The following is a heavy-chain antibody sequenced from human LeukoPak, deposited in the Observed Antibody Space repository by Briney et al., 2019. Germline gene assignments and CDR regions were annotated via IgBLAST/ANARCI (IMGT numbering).Heavy chain of an antibody. V-gene: IGHV1-18*01. Sequence: GASVKVSCKASGYTFTSYGSSWVRQAPGQGLEWMGWISAYNGNTHYPQKLQGRVTMTTDTSTSTAYMELRSLRSDDTAVYYCARVAYNWNYGNWFDPWGQGTLVTVSS. J-gene: IGHJ5*02. CDR2: ISAYNGNT. CDR3: ARVAYNWNYGNWFDP. CDR1: GYTFTSYG. D-gene: IGHD1-7*01.